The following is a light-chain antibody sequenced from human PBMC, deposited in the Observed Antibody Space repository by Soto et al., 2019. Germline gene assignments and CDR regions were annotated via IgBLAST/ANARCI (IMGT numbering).Light chain of an antibody. CDR1: QSVSSSF. CDR2: GAS. J-gene: IGKJ4*01. Sequence: EIVLTQSPGTLSLSPGERATLSCRASQSVSSSFLAWYQQKPGQAPRLLIYGASSRATGIPDRFSGSGSGTDFTLTISRLEPGDFVVYYCQQYGSSPLTFGGGTKVDIK. V-gene: IGKV3-20*01. CDR3: QQYGSSPLT.